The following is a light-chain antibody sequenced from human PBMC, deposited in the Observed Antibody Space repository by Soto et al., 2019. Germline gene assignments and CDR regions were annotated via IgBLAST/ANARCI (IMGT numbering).Light chain of an antibody. J-gene: IGKJ1*01. CDR1: QSVSSY. V-gene: IGKV3-11*01. CDR3: QQRSNWPPT. CDR2: DAS. Sequence: EIVLTQSPATLSLSPGERATLSCRASQSVSSYLAWYQQKPGQAPRLLIYDASNRATGIPARFSGSGSVTDFTLPISSLEHEDFAVYYCQQRSNWPPTFGQGTKVEIK.